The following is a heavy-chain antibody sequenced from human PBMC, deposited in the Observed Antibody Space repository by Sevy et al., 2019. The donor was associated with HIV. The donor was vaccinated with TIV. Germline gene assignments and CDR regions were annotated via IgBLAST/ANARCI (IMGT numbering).Heavy chain of an antibody. J-gene: IGHJ6*02. CDR2: FIPMFDTA. D-gene: IGHD3-22*01. CDR3: ASSYYESSGYSPLYYYGMDV. Sequence: ASVKVSCKASGGTFSNYAISWVRQAPGQGLEWMGGFIPMFDTANSAQKFQGRVTLTADGSTSTAYMELSSLRSEDTAVYYCASSYYESSGYSPLYYYGMDVWGHGTTVTVSS. CDR1: GGTFSNYA. V-gene: IGHV1-69*13.